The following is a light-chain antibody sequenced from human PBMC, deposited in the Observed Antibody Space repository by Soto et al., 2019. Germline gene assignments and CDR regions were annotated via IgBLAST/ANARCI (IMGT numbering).Light chain of an antibody. CDR1: QSVLHSADNKNY. CDR2: WAS. J-gene: IGKJ5*01. V-gene: IGKV4-1*01. CDR3: QQFYFFPIT. Sequence: DIVMTQSPDSLAVSLGERVTINCKSSQSVLHSADNKNYLAWYQQKPGQPPNLLISWASTRESGVTDRFSGSGSGTDFNITINSLQAEDVAVYYCQQFYFFPITFGQGTRLEIK.